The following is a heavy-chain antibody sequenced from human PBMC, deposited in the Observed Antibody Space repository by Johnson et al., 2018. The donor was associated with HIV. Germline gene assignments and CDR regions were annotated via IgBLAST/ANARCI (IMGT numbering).Heavy chain of an antibody. J-gene: IGHJ3*02. V-gene: IGHV3-30*04. Sequence: QVHLVESGGGVVQPGRSLRLSCAASGFTFSSYAMHWVRQAPGKGLEWVAVISYDGSNKYYADSVKGRFTISRDNSKNTLYLQMNSLRAEDTAVYYCARDKGIAARPDACDIWGQGTMVTVSS. CDR3: ARDKGIAARPDACDI. D-gene: IGHD6-6*01. CDR1: GFTFSSYA. CDR2: ISYDGSNK.